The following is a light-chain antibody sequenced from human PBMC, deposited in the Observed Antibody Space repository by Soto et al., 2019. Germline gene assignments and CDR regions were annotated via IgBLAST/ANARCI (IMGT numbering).Light chain of an antibody. J-gene: IGLJ1*01. CDR2: DVS. CDR1: SSDVVGYNY. Sequence: QSALTQPASVSGSPGQSITISCTGTSSDVVGYNYVSWYQQHPGKAPKFMIYDVSNRPSGVSNRFSGSKSGNTASLTISVLQAEDEAGYYCSSYTTSNTRQIVFGTGTKVTVL. CDR3: SSYTTSNTRQIV. V-gene: IGLV2-14*01.